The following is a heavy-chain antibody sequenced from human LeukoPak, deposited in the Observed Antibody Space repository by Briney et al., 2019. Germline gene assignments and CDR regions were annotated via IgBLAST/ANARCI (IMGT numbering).Heavy chain of an antibody. CDR1: GFTFSSYW. J-gene: IGHJ4*02. CDR2: IKQDGSEK. D-gene: IGHD2-21*02. CDR3: ARARGDYYFDY. V-gene: IGHV3-7*01. Sequence: GVSLRLSCAASGFTFSSYWMSWVRQAPGKGLEWVANIKQDGSEKYYVDSVKGRFTISRDNAKNSLYLQMNSLRAEDTAVYYCARARGDYYFDYWGQGTLVTVSS.